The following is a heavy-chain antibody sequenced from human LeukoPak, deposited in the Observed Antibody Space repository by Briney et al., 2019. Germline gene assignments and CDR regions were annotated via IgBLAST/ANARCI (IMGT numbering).Heavy chain of an antibody. V-gene: IGHV1-2*02. D-gene: IGHD3-9*01. J-gene: IGHJ4*02. Sequence: GASVKVSCKASGDTFTSYYMHWVRQAPGQGLEWMGWISPNSGGTNYAQKFQGRVTMTRDTSISTAYMELSRLRSDDTAVYYCARDGVSGFDILTEMPYDYWGQGTLVTVSS. CDR3: ARDGVSGFDILTEMPYDY. CDR1: GDTFTSYY. CDR2: ISPNSGGT.